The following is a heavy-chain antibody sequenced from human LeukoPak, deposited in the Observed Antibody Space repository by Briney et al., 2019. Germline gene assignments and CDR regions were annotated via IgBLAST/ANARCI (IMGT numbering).Heavy chain of an antibody. CDR1: GFTFSSYG. CDR2: IWYDGSNK. D-gene: IGHD3-3*01. V-gene: IGHV3-33*06. Sequence: GGSLRLSCAASGFTFSSYGMHWVRQAPGKGLEWVAVIWYDGSNKYYADSVKGRFTISRDNSKNTLYLQMNSLRAEDTAVYYRAKDFWSGYFDYWGQGTLVTVSS. CDR3: AKDFWSGYFDY. J-gene: IGHJ4*02.